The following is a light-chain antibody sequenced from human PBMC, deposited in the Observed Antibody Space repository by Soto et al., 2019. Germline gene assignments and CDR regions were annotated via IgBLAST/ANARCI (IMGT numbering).Light chain of an antibody. Sequence: DIVMTQSPDSLAVSLGERATINCKSSQSLLSTSNNKNFLVWYQYKPGQPPKLLFSWASTRESGVPDRFSGSGSETDFTLTISSLQAEDVAVYYCQQCFSAPLTFGGGTKVEIK. CDR1: QSLLSTSNNKNF. CDR2: WAS. J-gene: IGKJ4*01. CDR3: QQCFSAPLT. V-gene: IGKV4-1*01.